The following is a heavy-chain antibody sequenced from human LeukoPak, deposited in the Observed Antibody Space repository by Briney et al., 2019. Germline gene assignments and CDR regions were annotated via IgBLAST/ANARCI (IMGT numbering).Heavy chain of an antibody. D-gene: IGHD4-17*01. Sequence: PGGSLRLSCVISGFSFRNYWMHWVRQAPGRGLVWVSRLNSDETSATYADSVKGRFTISRDTAKNTLYLDMNSLRAEDTALYYCAKPSTVSTTLYYFDNWGQGTLVTVSS. J-gene: IGHJ4*02. V-gene: IGHV3-74*03. CDR3: AKPSTVSTTLYYFDN. CDR2: LNSDETSA. CDR1: GFSFRNYW.